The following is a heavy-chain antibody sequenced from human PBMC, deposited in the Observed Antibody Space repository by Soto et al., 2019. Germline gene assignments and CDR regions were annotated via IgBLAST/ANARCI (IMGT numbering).Heavy chain of an antibody. CDR3: ARVVPAAMYYYYGMDV. V-gene: IGHV3-30*03. D-gene: IGHD2-2*01. CDR2: LSYDGSNK. CDR1: GFTFSTYA. Sequence: QVQLVESGGGVVQPGRSLRLSCAASGFTFSTYAMHWVRQAPGKGLEWVAVLSYDGSNKYYADSVKGRFTISRDNSKNTLYLQMNSLRAEDTAGYYCARVVPAAMYYYYGMDVWGQGTTVTVSS. J-gene: IGHJ6*02.